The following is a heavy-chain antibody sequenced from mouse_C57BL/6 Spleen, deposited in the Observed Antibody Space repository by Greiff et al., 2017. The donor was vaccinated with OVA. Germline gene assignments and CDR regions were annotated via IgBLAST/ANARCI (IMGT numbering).Heavy chain of an antibody. Sequence: EVMLVESGGGLVQPGGSLKLSCAASGFTFSDYYMYWVRQTPEKRLEWVAYISNGGGSTYYPDTVKGRFTISRDNAKNTLYLQMSRLKSEDTAMYYCARGDYYYGSSYEVYWYFDVWGTGTTVTVSS. CDR2: ISNGGGST. CDR3: ARGDYYYGSSYEVYWYFDV. D-gene: IGHD1-1*01. CDR1: GFTFSDYY. V-gene: IGHV5-12*01. J-gene: IGHJ1*03.